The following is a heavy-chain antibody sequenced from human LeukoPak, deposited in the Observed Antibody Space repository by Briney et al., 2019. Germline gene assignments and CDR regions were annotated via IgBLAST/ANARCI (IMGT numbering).Heavy chain of an antibody. J-gene: IGHJ4*02. V-gene: IGHV1-8*01. CDR3: ARVVVRGSSTDGGDY. D-gene: IGHD1-26*01. Sequence: ASVKFSCKASGYTFTSYHINCVRQATGQGVKWMGWMNPNSGNTGYAQKFQGRVTMTRDTSISTAYMELSSLRSEDTAVYYCARVVVRGSSTDGGDYWGQGTLVTVSS. CDR2: MNPNSGNT. CDR1: GYTFTSYH.